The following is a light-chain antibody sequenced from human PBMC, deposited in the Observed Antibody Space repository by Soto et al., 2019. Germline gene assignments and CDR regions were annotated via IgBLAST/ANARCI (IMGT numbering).Light chain of an antibody. V-gene: IGLV2-8*01. CDR2: EVS. J-gene: IGLJ3*02. Sequence: QSALTQPPSASGSPGQSVTISCTGTNSDVGTYKYVSWYQQHPGQVPKLIIYEVSKRPSGVPDRFSGSKSGNTASLTVSGLQAEDEADYYCSSYAGSNNWVFGGGTKLTVL. CDR1: NSDVGTYKY. CDR3: SSYAGSNNWV.